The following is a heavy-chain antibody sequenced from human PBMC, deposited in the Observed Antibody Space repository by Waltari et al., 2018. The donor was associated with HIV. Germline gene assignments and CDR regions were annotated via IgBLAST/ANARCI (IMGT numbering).Heavy chain of an antibody. V-gene: IGHV3-23*01. Sequence: EVQLLESGGGLVQPGGSLRLSCRASGLSFSIYAMNWVRRAPGQGLGWVSCISSSGDNGYYADSVKGRFTISRDNSKNKVVLQMKSLRPEDTAFYYCTKDPVTAVGNINWFDPWGQGTLVTVSS. CDR3: TKDPVTAVGNINWFDP. CDR1: GLSFSIYA. D-gene: IGHD6-13*01. CDR2: ISSSGDNG. J-gene: IGHJ5*02.